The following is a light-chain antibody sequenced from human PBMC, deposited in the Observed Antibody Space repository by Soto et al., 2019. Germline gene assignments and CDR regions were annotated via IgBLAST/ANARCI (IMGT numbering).Light chain of an antibody. CDR1: QSISSW. J-gene: IGKJ1*01. Sequence: IQMTQSPSTLSSSVGDRVTLTCRASQSISSWLAWYKQKPGKAPKLLIYDASSLESGVPSRFRGSGSGTEFTLTISSLKPDDFATYYCQQYNSYSWTFGQGTKVDIK. V-gene: IGKV1-5*01. CDR2: DAS. CDR3: QQYNSYSWT.